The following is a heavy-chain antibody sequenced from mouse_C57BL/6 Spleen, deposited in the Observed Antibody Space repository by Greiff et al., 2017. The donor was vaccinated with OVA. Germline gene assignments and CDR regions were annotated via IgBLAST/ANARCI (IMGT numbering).Heavy chain of an antibody. J-gene: IGHJ4*01. CDR3: ARTDAVYAMDY. V-gene: IGHV3-1*01. CDR1: GYSITSGYD. CDR2: ISYSGST. Sequence: EVQLQQSGPGMVKPSQSLSLTCTVTGYSITSGYDWHWIRHFPGNKLEWMGYISYSGSTNYNPSLKSRISITHDTSKNHFFLKLNSVTTEDTATYYCARTDAVYAMDYWGQGTSVTVSS.